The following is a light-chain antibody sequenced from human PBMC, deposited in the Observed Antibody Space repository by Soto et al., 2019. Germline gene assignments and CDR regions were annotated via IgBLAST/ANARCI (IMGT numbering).Light chain of an antibody. CDR2: GAS. CDR1: QSVSGN. V-gene: IGKV3-15*01. J-gene: IGKJ1*01. Sequence: EIVMTQSPATLSVSPGERATLSCRASQSVSGNLAWYQQKPGQAPRLLIYGASTRATGIPARFSGSGSGTEFTLIISSLQSEDFAVYYCQQYNNWPPVTFGQGTKVEIK. CDR3: QQYNNWPPVT.